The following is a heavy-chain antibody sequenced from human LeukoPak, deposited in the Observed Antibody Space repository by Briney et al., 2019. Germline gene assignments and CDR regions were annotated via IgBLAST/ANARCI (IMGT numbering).Heavy chain of an antibody. CDR2: ISGSGGST. J-gene: IGHJ6*02. D-gene: IGHD1-7*01. CDR1: GFTFSSYA. CDR3: AKDALELRYYYYGMDV. V-gene: IGHV3-23*01. Sequence: GGSLRLPCAASGFTFSSYAVSWVRQAPGKGLEWVSAISGSGGSTYYADSVKGRFTISRDNSKNTLYLQMNSLRAEDTAVYYCAKDALELRYYYYGMDVWGQGTTVTVS.